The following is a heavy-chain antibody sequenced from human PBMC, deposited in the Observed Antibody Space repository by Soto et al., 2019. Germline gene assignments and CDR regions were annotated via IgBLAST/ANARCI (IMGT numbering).Heavy chain of an antibody. CDR1: GFSLNSREQG. CDR3: VHPRFCSTASCYWWDY. Sequence: QITLKEPGPTLVKATQTLTLTCTFSGFSLNSREQGVGWIRQPPGKALEWLALLYWNDDKRYSPSLKSRLSITKHNSKNQVVLTMADMDPLDTGTYYCVHPRFCSTASCYWWDYWGQGTLVTVAS. J-gene: IGHJ4*02. V-gene: IGHV2-5*04. D-gene: IGHD2-2*01. CDR2: LYWNDDK.